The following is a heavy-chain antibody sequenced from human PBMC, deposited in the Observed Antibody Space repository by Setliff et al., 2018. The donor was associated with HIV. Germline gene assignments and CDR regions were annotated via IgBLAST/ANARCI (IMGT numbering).Heavy chain of an antibody. D-gene: IGHD4-17*01. CDR2: IYDSEST. J-gene: IGHJ5*02. Sequence: PSETLSLTCTVSGGSISSGDYYWSWIRQPPGKGLEWIGNIYDSESTYYNPSLKSRVTISVDTSKNHFSLKLNSVTAADTAVYYCARATGPYGDYNWFDPWGQGALVTVSS. CDR1: GGSISSGDYY. V-gene: IGHV4-30-4*08. CDR3: ARATGPYGDYNWFDP.